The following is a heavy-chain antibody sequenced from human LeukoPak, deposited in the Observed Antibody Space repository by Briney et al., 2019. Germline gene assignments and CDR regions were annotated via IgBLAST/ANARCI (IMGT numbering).Heavy chain of an antibody. CDR1: GFTFRSYW. D-gene: IGHD4-23*01. CDR3: AANGGPFDF. V-gene: IGHV3-7*05. Sequence: GGPLRLSCAASGFTFRSYWMSWVRQAPGKGLEFVANIKQEGNEKYCVDSVKGRFTISRDNAKNSLYLQMNGLRAEDTAVYYCAANGGPFDFWGQGTLVTVSA. J-gene: IGHJ4*02. CDR2: IKQEGNEK.